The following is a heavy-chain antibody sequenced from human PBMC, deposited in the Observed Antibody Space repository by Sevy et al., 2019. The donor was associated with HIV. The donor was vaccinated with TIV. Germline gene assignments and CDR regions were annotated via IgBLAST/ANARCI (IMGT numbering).Heavy chain of an antibody. D-gene: IGHD5-12*01. J-gene: IGHJ4*02. V-gene: IGHV4-59*01. Sequence: SETLSLTCTVSGCSISSYYWSWIRQPPGKGLECIGYIYYSGSTNYNPSLKSRVTISVDTSKNQFSLKLSSVTAADTAVYYCARGKGYSGYDYYFDYWGQGILVTVSS. CDR3: ARGKGYSGYDYYFDY. CDR1: GCSISSYY. CDR2: IYYSGST.